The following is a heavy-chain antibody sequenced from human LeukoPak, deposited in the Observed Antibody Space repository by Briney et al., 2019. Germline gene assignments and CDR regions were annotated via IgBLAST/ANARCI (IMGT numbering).Heavy chain of an antibody. V-gene: IGHV3-23*01. CDR1: GFTFSTYA. CDR3: AKGALRYFDRIDP. J-gene: IGHJ5*02. CDR2: ISGSGGST. D-gene: IGHD3-9*01. Sequence: PGGSLRLSCAASGFTFSTYAVNWVRQAPGKGLEWVSAISGSGGSTYYADSVKGRFTISRDNSKNTLYLQMNSLRAEDTAVYYCAKGALRYFDRIDPWGQGTLVTVSS.